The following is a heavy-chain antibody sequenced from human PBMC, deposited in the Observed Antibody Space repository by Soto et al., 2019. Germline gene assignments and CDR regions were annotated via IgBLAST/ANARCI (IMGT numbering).Heavy chain of an antibody. CDR3: ARGMRLRPNPTYYYYGMDV. CDR1: GGTFSSYA. CDR2: IIPIFGTA. J-gene: IGHJ6*02. Sequence: GASVKVSCKASGGTFSSYAISWVRQAPGQGLEWMGCIIPIFGTANYAQNFQGRVTITADESTSTAYMELSSLRSEDTAVYYCARGMRLRPNPTYYYYGMDVWGQGTTVTVSS. D-gene: IGHD3-16*01. V-gene: IGHV1-69*13.